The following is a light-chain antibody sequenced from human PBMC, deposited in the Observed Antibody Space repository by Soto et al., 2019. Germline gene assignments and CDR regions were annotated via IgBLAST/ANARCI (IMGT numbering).Light chain of an antibody. CDR2: DAS. CDR3: QQYNSYSWT. V-gene: IGKV1-5*01. J-gene: IGKJ1*01. CDR1: QSISSW. Sequence: DIQMTQSPSTLSASVGDRVTITCRASQSISSWLAWYQQKPGKAPKLLIYDASSLESGVPSRFSGSGSGTEFTLTISSLQPDDFAIYYCQQYNSYSWTFGQGTQVEIK.